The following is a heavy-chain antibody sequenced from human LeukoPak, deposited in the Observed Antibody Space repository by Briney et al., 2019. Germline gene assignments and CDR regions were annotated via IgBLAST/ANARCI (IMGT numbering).Heavy chain of an antibody. V-gene: IGHV3-74*01. CDR1: GFTFSTYA. CDR3: ARDAVDTANAV. Sequence: GGSLRLSCAASGFTFSTYAMSWVRQAPGKGLVWVSHINSDGSITSYADSVKGRFTISRDNAKNTLYLQMNSLRAEDTAVYYCARDAVDTANAVWGQGTTVTVSS. D-gene: IGHD5-18*01. CDR2: INSDGSIT. J-gene: IGHJ6*02.